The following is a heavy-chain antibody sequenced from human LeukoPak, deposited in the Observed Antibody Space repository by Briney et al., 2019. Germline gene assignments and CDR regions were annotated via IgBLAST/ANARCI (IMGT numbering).Heavy chain of an antibody. Sequence: SVKVSCKASGGTFSSYAISWVRQAPGQGLEWMGGIIPIFGTANYAQKFQGRVTITTDESTSTAYMELSSLRSEDTAVYYCARQQGILYLNFDYWGQGALVAVSS. J-gene: IGHJ4*02. D-gene: IGHD2-2*02. CDR3: ARQQGILYLNFDY. CDR1: GGTFSSYA. CDR2: IIPIFGTA. V-gene: IGHV1-69*05.